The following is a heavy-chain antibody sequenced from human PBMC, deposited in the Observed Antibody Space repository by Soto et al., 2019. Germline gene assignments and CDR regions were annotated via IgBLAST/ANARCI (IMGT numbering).Heavy chain of an antibody. D-gene: IGHD2-15*01. V-gene: IGHV1-3*01. CDR1: GYTFTKYA. CDR2: INFGNGNT. J-gene: IGHJ5*02. CDR3: ARGAGYCSGGSCYRWFDP. Sequence: QVQLVKSGAEVQKPGASGNGSCKASGYTFTKYAIHCVRPAPGQRLEWIGWINFGNGNTKSSQKLPGRVTITRDTSATTSYRELSSLRSEDTAGFYGARGAGYCSGGSCYRWFDPWCQGTLVTVSS.